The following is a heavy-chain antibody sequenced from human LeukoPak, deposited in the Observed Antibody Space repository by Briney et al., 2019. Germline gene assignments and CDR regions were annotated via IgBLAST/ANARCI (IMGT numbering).Heavy chain of an antibody. D-gene: IGHD5-18*01. V-gene: IGHV3-74*03. CDR1: GFTFSSFW. CDR2: VSDDGSTT. J-gene: IGHJ4*02. Sequence: GGSLRLSCAASGFTFSSFWMHWVRQAPGKGLVWVSRVSDDGSTTTYADSVKGRFTISRDNAKNTLYLQMNSLRPEDTAVYYCARGRGYIYGYDYWGQGTLVTVSS. CDR3: ARGRGYIYGYDY.